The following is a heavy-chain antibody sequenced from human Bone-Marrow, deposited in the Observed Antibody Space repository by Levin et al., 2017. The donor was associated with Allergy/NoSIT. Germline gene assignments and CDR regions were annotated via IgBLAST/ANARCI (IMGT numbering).Heavy chain of an antibody. CDR1: GFTFSSYA. D-gene: IGHD6-13*01. J-gene: IGHJ6*02. CDR2: ISYDGSNK. Sequence: GESLKISCAASGFTFSSYAMHWVRQAPGKGLEWVAVISYDGSNKYYADSVKGRFTISRDNSKNTLYLQMNSLRAEDTAVYYCARAAAGTLVEYYYGMDVWGQGTTVTVSS. CDR3: ARAAAGTLVEYYYGMDV. V-gene: IGHV3-30*04.